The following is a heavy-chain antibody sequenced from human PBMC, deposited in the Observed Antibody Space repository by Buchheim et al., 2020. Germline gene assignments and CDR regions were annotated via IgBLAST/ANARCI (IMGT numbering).Heavy chain of an antibody. CDR3: AKDDPNFSGWLAY. D-gene: IGHD6-19*01. J-gene: IGHJ4*02. CDR1: GFTFSSYG. Sequence: QVQLVESGGGVVQPGRSLRLSCAASGFTFSSYGMHWVRQAPGKGLEWVAVISYDGSNKYYADSVKGRSTISRDNSKNTLYLQMNSLRAEDTAVYYCAKDDPNFSGWLAYWGQGTL. V-gene: IGHV3-30*18. CDR2: ISYDGSNK.